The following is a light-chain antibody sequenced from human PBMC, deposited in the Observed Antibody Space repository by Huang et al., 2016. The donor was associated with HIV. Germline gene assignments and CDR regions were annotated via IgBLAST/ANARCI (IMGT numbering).Light chain of an antibody. Sequence: DIQMTQSPTSLSASVGDRVTITCRASQSITHYLYWYQQKPGEVPKLLIYAASGLQSGVPSRFSGSGSGTDFTLTISSLQPDDFATYFCQQSSTTPWTFGQGTKVELK. V-gene: IGKV1-39*01. CDR2: AAS. CDR3: QQSSTTPWT. CDR1: QSITHY. J-gene: IGKJ1*01.